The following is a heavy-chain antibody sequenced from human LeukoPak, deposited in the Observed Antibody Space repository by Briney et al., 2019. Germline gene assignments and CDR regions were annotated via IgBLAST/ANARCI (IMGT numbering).Heavy chain of an antibody. CDR1: GFTFSDPY. Sequence: PGGSLRLSCEASGFTFSDPYMSWIRQAPGKGLECLSYISGSGTDINYADSVRGRFTISRDNAKNLLYLQMNDLRVEDTAVCYCARTARYLDYWGQGTLVTVSS. J-gene: IGHJ4*02. D-gene: IGHD3-9*01. CDR3: ARTARYLDY. CDR2: ISGSGTDI. V-gene: IGHV3-11*04.